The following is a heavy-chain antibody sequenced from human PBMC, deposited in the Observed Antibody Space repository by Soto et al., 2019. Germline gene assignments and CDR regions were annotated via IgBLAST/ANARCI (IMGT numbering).Heavy chain of an antibody. CDR3: ATDPDGEYDFDY. D-gene: IGHD2-2*01. CDR2: IDSGAGTI. CDR1: GLTFTRYG. V-gene: IGHV3-48*01. Sequence: PGGSLRLSCAASGLTFTRYGMNWARQAPGMGLEWVAHIDSGAGTISYADSVRGRFTISRDNAKNSLFLQMSSLRVEDTAIYYCATDPDGEYDFDYWGQGILVTVSS. J-gene: IGHJ4*02.